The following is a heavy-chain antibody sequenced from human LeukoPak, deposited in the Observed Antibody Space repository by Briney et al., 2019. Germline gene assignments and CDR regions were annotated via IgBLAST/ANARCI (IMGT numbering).Heavy chain of an antibody. J-gene: IGHJ4*02. V-gene: IGHV1-2*02. CDR2: INPNSGVT. CDR3: AGEYCSSTSCYGVDY. CDR1: GYTFTGYY. Sequence: ASVKVSCKASGYTFTGYYMHWVRQAPGQGLEWMGWINPNSGVTDYGQKFQGRVTMTRDTSISTAYMELSSLRSDDTAVYYCAGEYCSSTSCYGVDYWGQGTLVTVSS. D-gene: IGHD2-2*01.